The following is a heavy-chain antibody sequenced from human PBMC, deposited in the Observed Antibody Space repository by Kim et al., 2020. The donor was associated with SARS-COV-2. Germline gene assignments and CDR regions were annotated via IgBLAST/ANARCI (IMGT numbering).Heavy chain of an antibody. CDR2: ISYDGSKI. D-gene: IGHD2-21*02. Sequence: GGSLRLSCTASGFTFSSYGMHWVRQAPGKGLEWVAVISYDGSKIYYVDSVKGRLTISRDNSKNTLYLQINSLRAEDTAMYYCMKDQTSYCGGDCHCIDFWGQGTLVTVSS. CDR1: GFTFSSYG. CDR3: MKDQTSYCGGDCHCIDF. J-gene: IGHJ4*02. V-gene: IGHV3-30*18.